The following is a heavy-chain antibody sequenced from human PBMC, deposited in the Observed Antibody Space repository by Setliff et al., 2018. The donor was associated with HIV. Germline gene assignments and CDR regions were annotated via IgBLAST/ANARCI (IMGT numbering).Heavy chain of an antibody. D-gene: IGHD1-26*01. CDR3: ATDCAVVGGTGSLDS. CDR2: IRYDGSYR. CDR1: GFTFISYG. V-gene: IGHV3-30*02. Sequence: PGESLKISCAVSGFTFISYGMYWVRQAPGKGLEWVAFIRYDGSYRYYVDSVKGRFTISRDNAKNSLYLQMNSLRVEDTAVYYCATDCAVVGGTGSLDSWGQGTLVTVSS. J-gene: IGHJ4*02.